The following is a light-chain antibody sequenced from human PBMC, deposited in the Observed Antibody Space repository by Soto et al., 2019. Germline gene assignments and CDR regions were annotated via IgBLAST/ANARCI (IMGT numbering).Light chain of an antibody. CDR2: HNT. V-gene: IGLV1-44*01. CDR1: SSNIGNNN. J-gene: IGLJ2*01. CDR3: SSHAGSPVV. Sequence: QSVLTQPPSASATPGQRVTISCSGSSSNIGNNNAYWYQHVPGTAPKLIIHHNTLRPSWVPDRFSGSKSGNTAFLTVSGLQAEDEADYYCSSHAGSPVVFGGGTQLTVL.